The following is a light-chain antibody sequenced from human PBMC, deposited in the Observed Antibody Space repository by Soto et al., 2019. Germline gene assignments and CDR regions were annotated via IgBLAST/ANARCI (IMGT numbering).Light chain of an antibody. CDR3: GSWDSSLSAYV. Sequence: SVLTQPPSVSGAPGQRLTISCTGSSSNIGAGYDVHWYQQLPGTAPKLLIYDDNKRPSGIPDRFSGSKSGTSATLGITGFQTGDEADYYCGSWDSSLSAYVFGTGTKVTVL. J-gene: IGLJ1*01. V-gene: IGLV1-51*01. CDR1: SSNIGAGYD. CDR2: DDN.